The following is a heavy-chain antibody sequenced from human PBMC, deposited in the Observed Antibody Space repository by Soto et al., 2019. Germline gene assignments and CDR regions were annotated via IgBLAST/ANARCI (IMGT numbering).Heavy chain of an antibody. J-gene: IGHJ6*03. CDR2: ISGSGVNT. Sequence: GGSLRLSCAASGFIFSNYALRWVRQAPGKGLEWVSAISGSGVNTHYTDSVKGRFTISRDNSKNTVYLQMDSLRAEDTAVYFCAKVAGGDYSMDVWGKGTTVTVSS. CDR3: AKVAGGDYSMDV. V-gene: IGHV3-23*01. CDR1: GFIFSNYA.